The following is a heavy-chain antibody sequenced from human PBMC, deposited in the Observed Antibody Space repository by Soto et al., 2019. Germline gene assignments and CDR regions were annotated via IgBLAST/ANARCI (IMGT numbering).Heavy chain of an antibody. CDR3: ARDSGVGHFDY. D-gene: IGHD5-12*01. V-gene: IGHV1-18*01. CDR1: GYNLTSYG. J-gene: IGHJ4*02. CDR2: ISAYNGNT. Sequence: ASVKVSCKASGYNLTSYGISWVRQAPGQGLEWMGWISAYNGNTNYAQKLQDRVNITTDTSTSIVYMLFMILRSQDTSVYYCARDSGVGHFDYWGQGTLVTVSS.